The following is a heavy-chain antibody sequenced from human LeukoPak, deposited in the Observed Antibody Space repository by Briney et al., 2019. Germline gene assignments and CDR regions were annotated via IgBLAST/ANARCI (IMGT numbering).Heavy chain of an antibody. D-gene: IGHD5-18*01. CDR1: GYTFTSYY. V-gene: IGHV1-46*01. J-gene: IGHJ4*02. Sequence: EASVTVSCKASGYTFTSYYMHWVRQAPGQGLEGMGIINPSGGSTSYAQKFQGRVTMTRDTSTSTVYMELSSLRSGDTAVYYCARASKVYSYGSDYWGQGTLVTVSS. CDR2: INPSGGST. CDR3: ARASKVYSYGSDY.